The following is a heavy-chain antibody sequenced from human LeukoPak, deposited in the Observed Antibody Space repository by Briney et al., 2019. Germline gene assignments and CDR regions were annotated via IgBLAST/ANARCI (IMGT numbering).Heavy chain of an antibody. CDR2: IYYSGST. Sequence: SETLSLTCTASGGSISSSSYYWGWIRQPPGKGLEWIGSIYYSGSTYYNPSLKSRVTISVDRSKNQFSLKLSSVTAADTAVYYCASAYSSSSYVDWFDPWGQGTLVTVSS. CDR1: GGSISSSSYY. D-gene: IGHD6-6*01. CDR3: ASAYSSSSYVDWFDP. J-gene: IGHJ5*02. V-gene: IGHV4-39*07.